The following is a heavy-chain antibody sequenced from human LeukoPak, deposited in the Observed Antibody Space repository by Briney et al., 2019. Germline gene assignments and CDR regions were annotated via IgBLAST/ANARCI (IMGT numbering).Heavy chain of an antibody. V-gene: IGHV3-66*01. CDR3: AREYVTAAAGTRGFDY. D-gene: IGHD6-13*01. Sequence: ETLSLTCTVSGGSISSGSYYWSWVRQAPGKGLEWVSVIYSGGSTYYADSVKGRFTISRDNAKNSLYLQMNSLRAEDTAVYYCAREYVTAAAGTRGFDYWGQGTLVTVSS. CDR2: IYSGGST. CDR1: GGSISSGSYY. J-gene: IGHJ4*02.